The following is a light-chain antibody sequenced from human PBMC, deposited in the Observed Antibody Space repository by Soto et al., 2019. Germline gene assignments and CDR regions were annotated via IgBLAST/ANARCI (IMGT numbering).Light chain of an antibody. CDR1: QDISNY. V-gene: IGKV1-33*01. CDR2: DAS. Sequence: DIPMTQSPSSLSASVGDRVTITCQASQDISNYLNWYQQKPGKAPQLLIYDASNLETGVPSRFSGSGSGTDFTFTISSLQPEDIATYYCQQYDNLPITFGGGTKVEIK. J-gene: IGKJ4*01. CDR3: QQYDNLPIT.